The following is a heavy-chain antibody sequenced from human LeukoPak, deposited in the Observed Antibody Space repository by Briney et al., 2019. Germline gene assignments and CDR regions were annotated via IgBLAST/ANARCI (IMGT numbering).Heavy chain of an antibody. J-gene: IGHJ6*02. CDR2: ISGRGGST. Sequence: GGSLRLSCAASGFTFSSYAMSWVRQAPGKGLEWVSAISGRGGSTYYAVSVKGRFTISRDNSKNTLYLQMNSLRAEDTAVYYCASSPSTFHYYYYGMGVWGQGTTVTVSS. V-gene: IGHV3-23*01. D-gene: IGHD2-2*01. CDR3: ASSPSTFHYYYYGMGV. CDR1: GFTFSSYA.